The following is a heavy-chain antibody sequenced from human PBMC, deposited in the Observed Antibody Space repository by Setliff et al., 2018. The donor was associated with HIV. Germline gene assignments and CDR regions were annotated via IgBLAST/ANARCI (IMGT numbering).Heavy chain of an antibody. Sequence: SETLSLTCTVSGGSISSYYWSWIRQPPGKGLEWIGYIYYSGSTTYNPSLKSRVTISVDTSKNQFSLKLSSVTAADTAVYYCARHAPRNHDLAGVFYPYYMDAWGKGTTVTVSS. CDR3: ARHAPRNHDLAGVFYPYYMDA. V-gene: IGHV4-59*08. D-gene: IGHD1-1*01. J-gene: IGHJ6*03. CDR1: GGSISSYY. CDR2: IYYSGST.